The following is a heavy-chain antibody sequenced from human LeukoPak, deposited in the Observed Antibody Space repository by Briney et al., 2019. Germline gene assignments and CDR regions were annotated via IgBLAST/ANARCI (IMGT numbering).Heavy chain of an antibody. J-gene: IGHJ6*02. CDR2: IYPGDSDT. CDR1: GYSFTSYW. V-gene: IGHV5-51*01. Sequence: MLGESLKISCKGSGYSFTSYWIGWVRQMPGKGLERMGIIYPGDSDTRYSPSFQGQVTISADKSISTAYLQRSSLKASDTAMYYCARERCSGGSCYPQGYYYGMDVWGQGTTVTVSS. D-gene: IGHD2-15*01. CDR3: ARERCSGGSCYPQGYYYGMDV.